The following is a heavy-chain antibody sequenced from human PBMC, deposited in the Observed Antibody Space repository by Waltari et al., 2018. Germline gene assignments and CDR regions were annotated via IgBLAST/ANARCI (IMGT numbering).Heavy chain of an antibody. CDR3: ARTNRRQYFQH. Sequence: LVKPSQTLSLTCTVSGGSISSGGYYWSWIRQHPGKGLEWIGYIYYSGSTYYNPSLKSRVTVSVDTSKNQFSLKLSSVTAADTAVYYCARTNRRQYFQHWGQGTLVTVSS. V-gene: IGHV4-31*03. CDR2: IYYSGST. CDR1: GGSISSGGYY. J-gene: IGHJ1*01. D-gene: IGHD2-8*01.